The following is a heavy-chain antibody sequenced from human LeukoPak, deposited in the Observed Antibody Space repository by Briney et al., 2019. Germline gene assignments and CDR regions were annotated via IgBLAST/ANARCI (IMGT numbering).Heavy chain of an antibody. Sequence: GGSLRLSCAASGFIVSNNYMSWVRQAPGKGLEWVSVIFSGGSTYYADSLKGRFTISRENAKNSLYLQMNSLRAGDTAVYYCARVAQLEYWYFDLWGRGTLVTVSS. CDR3: ARVAQLEYWYFDL. D-gene: IGHD2-2*01. CDR1: GFIVSNNY. CDR2: IFSGGST. V-gene: IGHV3-66*01. J-gene: IGHJ2*01.